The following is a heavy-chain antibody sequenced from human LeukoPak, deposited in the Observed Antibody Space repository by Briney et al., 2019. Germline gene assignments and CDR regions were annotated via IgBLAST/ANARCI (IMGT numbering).Heavy chain of an antibody. CDR1: GFTFSSYG. J-gene: IGHJ6*03. V-gene: IGHV3-64*01. Sequence: GGSLRLSCAASGFTFSSYGMHWVRQAPGKGLEYVSAISSNGGSTYYANSVKGRFTISRDNSKNTLYLQMGSLRAEDMSVSYCARAGYCSGGSCYSRHYYYMDVWGKGTTVTVSS. CDR2: ISSNGGST. CDR3: ARAGYCSGGSCYSRHYYYMDV. D-gene: IGHD2-15*01.